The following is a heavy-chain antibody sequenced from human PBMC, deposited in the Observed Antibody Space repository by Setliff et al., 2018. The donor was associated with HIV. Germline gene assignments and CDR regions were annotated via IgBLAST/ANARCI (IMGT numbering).Heavy chain of an antibody. CDR2: ISYDGSNK. V-gene: IGHV3-30*04. CDR1: GFTFSSYA. Sequence: GGSLRLSCAASGFTFSSYAMHWVRQAPGKGLEWVAVISYDGSNKYYADSVKGRFTISRDNSKNTLYLQMNSLRAEDTAVYYCAREVGGIQYSGYDFLSLGYFSPDYWGQGTLVTAPQ. CDR3: AREVGGIQYSGYDFLSLGYFSPDY. J-gene: IGHJ4*02. D-gene: IGHD5-12*01.